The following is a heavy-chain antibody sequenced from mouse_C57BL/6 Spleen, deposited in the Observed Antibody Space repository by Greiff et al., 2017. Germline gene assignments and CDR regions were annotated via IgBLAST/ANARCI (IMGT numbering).Heavy chain of an antibody. V-gene: IGHV6-6*01. J-gene: IGHJ1*03. D-gene: IGHD2-3*01. CDR2: IRNKANNHAT. CDR3: TRGGYYLYWYFDV. Sequence: EVQLVESGGGLVQPGGSMKLSCAASGFTFSDAWMDWVRQSPEKGLEWVAEIRNKANNHATYYAESVKGRFTISRDDSKSSVYLQMNSLRAEDTGIYYCTRGGYYLYWYFDVWGTGTTVTVSS. CDR1: GFTFSDAW.